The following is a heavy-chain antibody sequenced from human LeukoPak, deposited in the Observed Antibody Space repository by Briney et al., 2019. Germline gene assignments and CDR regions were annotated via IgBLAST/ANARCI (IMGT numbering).Heavy chain of an antibody. CDR3: ATSSMVRGAQFDY. CDR1: GFTFSSYA. Sequence: GRSLRLSCAASGFTFSSYAMHWVRQAPGKGLEWVAVISYDGSNKYYADSVKGRFTISRDNSKNTLYPQMNSLRAEDTAVYYCATSSMVRGAQFDYWGQGTLVTVSS. D-gene: IGHD3-10*01. J-gene: IGHJ4*02. V-gene: IGHV3-30*04. CDR2: ISYDGSNK.